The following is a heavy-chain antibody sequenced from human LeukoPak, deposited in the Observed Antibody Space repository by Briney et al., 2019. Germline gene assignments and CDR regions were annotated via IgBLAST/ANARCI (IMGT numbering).Heavy chain of an antibody. J-gene: IGHJ4*02. Sequence: SETLSLTCTVSGASISSSNYYWGWIRQPPGKGLEWIASIYYSGSTSYNPSLKSRVTISVDTSKNQFSLKVSSVTAADTAVYYCARRSFCAGDCLCLDYWGQGILVTVSS. V-gene: IGHV4-39*01. CDR1: GASISSSNYY. CDR3: ARRSFCAGDCLCLDY. D-gene: IGHD2-21*02. CDR2: IYYSGST.